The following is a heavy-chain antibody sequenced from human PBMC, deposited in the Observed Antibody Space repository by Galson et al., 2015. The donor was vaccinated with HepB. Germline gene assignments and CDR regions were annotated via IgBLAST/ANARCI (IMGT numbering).Heavy chain of an antibody. V-gene: IGHV3-30*18. CDR2: ISYDGSNK. D-gene: IGHD2-8*01. Sequence: SLRLSCAASGFTFSSYGMHWVRQAPGKGLEWVAVISYDGSNKYYADSVKGRFTISRDNSKNTLYLQMNSLRAEDTAVYYCAKEDAVGYCTSWGQGTLVTVSS. J-gene: IGHJ4*02. CDR1: GFTFSSYG. CDR3: AKEDAVGYCTS.